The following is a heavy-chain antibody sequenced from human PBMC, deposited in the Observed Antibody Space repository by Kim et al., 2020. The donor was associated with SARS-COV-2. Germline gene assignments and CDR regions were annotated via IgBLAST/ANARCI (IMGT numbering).Heavy chain of an antibody. D-gene: IGHD6-19*01. V-gene: IGHV3-48*03. J-gene: IGHJ4*02. Sequence: GGSLRLSCAASGFTFISHEMNWVRQAPGKGLEWVSRIGRSGTPLYYTDSVQGRFTITRDNTRNSVYLEMNSLRAEDTAIYYCVRQGQTQRYSSGWYNVDYVDFWGQRALLTVSS. CDR3: VRQGQTQRYSSGWYNVDYVDF. CDR1: GFTFISHE. CDR2: IGRSGTPL.